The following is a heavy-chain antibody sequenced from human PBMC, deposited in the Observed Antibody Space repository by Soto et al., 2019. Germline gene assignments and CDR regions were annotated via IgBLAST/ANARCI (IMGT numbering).Heavy chain of an antibody. Sequence: EASVKVSCKASGYTFTSYGISWVRQAPGQGLEWMGWISAYNGNTNYAQKLQGRVTMTTDTSTSTAYMELRSLRSDDTAVYYCARAPPSIAVAGRGFDPWGQGTLVTVSS. CDR2: ISAYNGNT. D-gene: IGHD6-19*01. V-gene: IGHV1-18*01. CDR1: GYTFTSYG. CDR3: ARAPPSIAVAGRGFDP. J-gene: IGHJ5*02.